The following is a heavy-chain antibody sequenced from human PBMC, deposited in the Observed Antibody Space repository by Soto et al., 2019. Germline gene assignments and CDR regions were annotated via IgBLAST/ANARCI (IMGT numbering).Heavy chain of an antibody. CDR3: AKDSSGSYFTYYYYGMDV. CDR2: ISGSGGST. V-gene: IGHV3-23*01. J-gene: IGHJ6*02. D-gene: IGHD1-26*01. Sequence: GGSLRLSCAASGFTFSSYAMSWVRQAPGKGLEWVSAISGSGGSTYYADSVKGRFTISRDNSKNTLYLQMNSLRAEDTAVYYCAKDSSGSYFTYYYYGMDVWGQGTTVTVYS. CDR1: GFTFSSYA.